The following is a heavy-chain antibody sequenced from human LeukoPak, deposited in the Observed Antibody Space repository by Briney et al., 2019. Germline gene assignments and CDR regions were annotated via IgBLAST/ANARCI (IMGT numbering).Heavy chain of an antibody. V-gene: IGHV3-9*01. CDR3: ARAVEYYDFWSGYSRYAFDI. Sequence: PGGSLRLSCAASGFTFDDYAMHWVRQAPGKGLEWVSGISWNSGSIGYADSVKGRFTISRDNAKNSLYLQMNSLRAEDTAVYYCARAVEYYDFWSGYSRYAFDIWGQGTMVTVSS. J-gene: IGHJ3*02. CDR1: GFTFDDYA. CDR2: ISWNSGSI. D-gene: IGHD3-3*01.